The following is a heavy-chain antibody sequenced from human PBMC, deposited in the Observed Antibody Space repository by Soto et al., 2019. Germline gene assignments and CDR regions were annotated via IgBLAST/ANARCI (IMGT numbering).Heavy chain of an antibody. J-gene: IGHJ5*01. CDR2: IIPIFATS. V-gene: IGHV1-69*01. CDR1: GGTFNSFA. Sequence: QVQLVQSGAEVRKPGSSVNVSCKASGGTFNSFAISWVRQAPGQGLEWMGGIIPIFATSNYPQRFQGRVTIHADESTSTAYMELSSLRSEDTAVYYCARGPPYSSGWDVSRNWFDSWGQGTLVTVSS. CDR3: ARGPPYSSGWDVSRNWFDS. D-gene: IGHD6-19*01.